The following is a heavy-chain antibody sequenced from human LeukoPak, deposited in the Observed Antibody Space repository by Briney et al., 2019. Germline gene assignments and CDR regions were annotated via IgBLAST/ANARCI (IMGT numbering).Heavy chain of an antibody. Sequence: SETLSLTCTVSGGSISSSSYYWGWIRQPPEKGLEWIGSIYHSGSTYYTPSLKSRVTISVDTSKNQFSLKLSSVTAADTAMYYCARDRGFWSFDYWGQGALVTVSS. CDR1: GGSISSSSYY. CDR3: ARDRGFWSFDY. D-gene: IGHD3-10*01. V-gene: IGHV4-39*07. J-gene: IGHJ4*02. CDR2: IYHSGST.